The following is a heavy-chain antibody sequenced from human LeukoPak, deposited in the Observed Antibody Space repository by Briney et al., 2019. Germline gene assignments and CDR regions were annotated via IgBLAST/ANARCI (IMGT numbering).Heavy chain of an antibody. J-gene: IGHJ4*02. CDR1: GGSISSHY. D-gene: IGHD3-3*01. V-gene: IGHV4-59*11. CDR3: ARGIFGVVRHYYFDY. Sequence: SETLSLTCTVSGGSISSHYWSWIQQPPGKGLEWIGYINYSGGTNYNPSLKSRVTISVDTSKNQFSLKLTSVTAADTAVYYCARGIFGVVRHYYFDYWGQGTLVTVSS. CDR2: INYSGGT.